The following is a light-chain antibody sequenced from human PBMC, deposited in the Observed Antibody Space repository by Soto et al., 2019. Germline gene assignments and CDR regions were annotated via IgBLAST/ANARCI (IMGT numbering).Light chain of an antibody. CDR1: QSISRY. Sequence: DIQMTQSPSSLSASVGDRVTITCRASQSISRYSNWYQQKPGKAPKLLIYATSTLQSGVPSRFSGSGSGTDFTLTISSLQPEDFATYYCQQTYSTPQTFGQGT. V-gene: IGKV1-39*01. CDR2: ATS. J-gene: IGKJ1*01. CDR3: QQTYSTPQT.